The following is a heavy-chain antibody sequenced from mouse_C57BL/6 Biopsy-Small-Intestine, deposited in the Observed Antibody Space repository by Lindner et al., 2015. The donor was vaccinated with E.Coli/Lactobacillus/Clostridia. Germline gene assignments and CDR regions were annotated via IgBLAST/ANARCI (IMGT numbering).Heavy chain of an antibody. J-gene: IGHJ4*01. D-gene: IGHD2-2*01. CDR2: INPSTGGT. Sequence: VQLQESGPELVTPGASVKISCKASGYSFTGYYMNWVKQSPEKSLERIGEINPSTGGTTYDQKFKAKATLTVDKSSSTAYMQLKSLTSEDSAVYYCARRPLLWLRRGAMDYWGQGTSVTVSS. CDR3: ARRPLLWLRRGAMDY. CDR1: GYSFTGYY. V-gene: IGHV1-42*01.